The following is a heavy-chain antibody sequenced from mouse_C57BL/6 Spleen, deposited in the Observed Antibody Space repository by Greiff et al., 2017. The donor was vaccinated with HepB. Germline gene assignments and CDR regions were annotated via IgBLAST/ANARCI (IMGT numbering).Heavy chain of an antibody. CDR3: ARGKLGPLDY. V-gene: IGHV1-22*01. J-gene: IGHJ2*01. D-gene: IGHD4-1*01. CDR1: GYTFTDYN. Sequence: DVKLVESGPELVKPGASVKMSCKASGYTFTDYNMHWVKQSHGKSLEWIGYINPNNGGTSYNQKFKGKATLTVNKSSSTAYMELRSLTSEDSAVYYCARGKLGPLDYWGQGTTLTVSS. CDR2: INPNNGGT.